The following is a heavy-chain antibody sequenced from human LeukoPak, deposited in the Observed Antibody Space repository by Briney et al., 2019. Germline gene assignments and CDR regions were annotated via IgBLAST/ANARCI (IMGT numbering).Heavy chain of an antibody. CDR1: GGSISSYY. V-gene: IGHV4-59*08. D-gene: IGHD3-3*01. CDR2: IYYSGST. Sequence: SETLSLTCTVSGGSISSYYWSWIRQPPGKGLEWIGYIYYSGSTNCNPSLKSRVTISVDTSKNQFSRKLSSVTAADTAVYYCAGSIFGVVTPGYWGQGTLVTVSS. CDR3: AGSIFGVVTPGY. J-gene: IGHJ4*02.